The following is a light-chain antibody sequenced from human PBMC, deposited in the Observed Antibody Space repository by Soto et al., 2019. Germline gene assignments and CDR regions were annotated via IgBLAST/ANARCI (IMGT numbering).Light chain of an antibody. V-gene: IGKV3-15*01. J-gene: IGKJ1*01. CDR2: GAS. CDR1: QSVSSD. CDR3: QQDNNWPWT. Sequence: EIVMTQSPATLSVSPWERATLSCRASQSVSSDLAWYQQKPGQAPRFLISGASTRATGIPARFSGSGSGTEFTLTISSLQSEDFAVYYCQQDNNWPWTFGQGTRVDIK.